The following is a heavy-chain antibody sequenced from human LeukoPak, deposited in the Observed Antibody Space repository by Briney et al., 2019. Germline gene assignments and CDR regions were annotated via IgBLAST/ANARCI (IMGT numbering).Heavy chain of an antibody. Sequence: GASVKVSCKASGYTFTSYYMHWVRQAPGQGLEWMGIINPSGGSTSYAQKFQGRVTMTRDTSTSTAYMELRSLRSDDTAVYYCARGRLATPFDYWGQGTLVTVSS. V-gene: IGHV1-46*01. D-gene: IGHD5-12*01. CDR2: INPSGGST. CDR3: ARGRLATPFDY. J-gene: IGHJ4*02. CDR1: GYTFTSYY.